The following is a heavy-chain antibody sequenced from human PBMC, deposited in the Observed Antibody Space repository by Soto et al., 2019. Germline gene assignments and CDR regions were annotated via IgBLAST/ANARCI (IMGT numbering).Heavy chain of an antibody. V-gene: IGHV3-23*01. CDR3: AKDSFGTTVTTR. J-gene: IGHJ4*02. Sequence: EVQLLESGGGLVQPGGSLRLSCAASGFTFSSYAMSWVRQAPGKGLEWVSAISGSGGSTYYADSVKGRFTISRDNSKNTLYLQMNSLRADDTAVYYCAKDSFGTTVTTRWGQGTLVTVSS. CDR1: GFTFSSYA. CDR2: ISGSGGST. D-gene: IGHD4-17*01.